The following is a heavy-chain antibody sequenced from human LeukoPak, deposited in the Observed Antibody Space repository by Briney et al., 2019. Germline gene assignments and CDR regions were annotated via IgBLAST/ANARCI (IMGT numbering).Heavy chain of an antibody. CDR2: IYPDDSDT. J-gene: IGHJ4*02. V-gene: IGHV5-51*01. D-gene: IGHD3-22*01. CDR1: GYSFSTYW. CDR3: ATIYDSSGYSVDY. Sequence: GESLKISCKGSGYSFSTYWTAWVRQMPGKGLEWMGLIYPDDSDTRYSPSFQGQVTISADKSISTAYLQWSSLKASDTAMYYCATIYDSSGYSVDYWGQGTLVTVSS.